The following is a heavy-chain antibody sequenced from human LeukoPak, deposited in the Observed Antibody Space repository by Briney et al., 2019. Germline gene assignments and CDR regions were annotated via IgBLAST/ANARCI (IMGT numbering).Heavy chain of an antibody. CDR1: GFTFSSYR. Sequence: GGSLRLSCAASGFTFSSYRMNWVRQAPGKGLEWVSCISSSSSYIYYADSVKGRFTISGDNAKNSLYLQMNSLRAEDTAVYYCAREQRSLSYYYGSGSYVASAYYFDYWGQGTLVTVSS. D-gene: IGHD3-10*01. V-gene: IGHV3-21*04. CDR3: AREQRSLSYYYGSGSYVASAYYFDY. CDR2: ISSSSSYI. J-gene: IGHJ4*02.